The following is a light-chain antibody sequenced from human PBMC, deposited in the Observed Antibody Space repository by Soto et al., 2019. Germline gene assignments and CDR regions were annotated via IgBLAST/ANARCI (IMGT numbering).Light chain of an antibody. CDR3: SSYTSSSTVV. CDR1: NSDVGGYNY. V-gene: IGLV2-14*01. Sequence: QCALTQPASASGSPGQSITISCTGTNSDVGGYNYVSWYQQHPGKAPKLMIYDVSNRPSGVSNRFSGSKSGNTASLTISGLQAEDEADYYCSSYTSSSTVVFGGGTKVTVL. J-gene: IGLJ2*01. CDR2: DVS.